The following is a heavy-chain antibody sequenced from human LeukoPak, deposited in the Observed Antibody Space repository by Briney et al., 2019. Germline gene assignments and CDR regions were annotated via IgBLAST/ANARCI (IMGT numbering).Heavy chain of an antibody. J-gene: IGHJ6*03. D-gene: IGHD2-8*01. CDR3: ARDKTGVYYMDV. Sequence: ASVKVSCKASGYTFTSYAMHWVRQAPGQRLEWMGWSNAGNCNTKYSQEFQGRVTMNRNTSISTAYMELSSLRSEDTAVYYCARDKTGVYYMDVWGKGTTVTISS. CDR2: SNAGNCNT. V-gene: IGHV1-3*02. CDR1: GYTFTSYA.